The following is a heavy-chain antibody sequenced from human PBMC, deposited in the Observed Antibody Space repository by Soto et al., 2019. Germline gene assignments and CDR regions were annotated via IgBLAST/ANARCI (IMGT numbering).Heavy chain of an antibody. Sequence: LRLSCAASGFAFSNCAMSWVRQSPGKGLEWVSTIKTSGDTTFYADPVKGRFTTSRDDSKNTLYLQMNSLRAEDTATYYCTKDVTGDIGADFWGQGTPVTVSS. V-gene: IGHV3-23*05. CDR2: IKTSGDTT. D-gene: IGHD2-21*02. CDR1: GFAFSNCA. CDR3: TKDVTGDIGADF. J-gene: IGHJ4*02.